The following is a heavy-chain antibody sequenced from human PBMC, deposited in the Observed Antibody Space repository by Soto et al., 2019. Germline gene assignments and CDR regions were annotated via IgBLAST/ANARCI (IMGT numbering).Heavy chain of an antibody. V-gene: IGHV3-33*01. CDR3: ARGHYYGSGSYPAPVDY. CDR2: IWRDGNNK. Sequence: GGSLRLSCAASGFTFSSYGMHWVRQAPGKGLEWVAVIWRDGNNKYYADSVKGRFTISRDNSKNTLYLQMNSLRAEDTAVYYCARGHYYGSGSYPAPVDYWGQGTLVTVSS. CDR1: GFTFSSYG. D-gene: IGHD3-10*01. J-gene: IGHJ4*02.